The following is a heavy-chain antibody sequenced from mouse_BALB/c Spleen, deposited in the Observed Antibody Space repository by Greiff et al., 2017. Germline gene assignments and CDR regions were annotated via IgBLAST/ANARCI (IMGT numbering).Heavy chain of an antibody. CDR2: ISDGGSYT. D-gene: IGHD1-1*01. CDR3: ARANYYGSSYEYYFDY. V-gene: IGHV5-4*02. Sequence: EVKLMESGGGLVKPGGSLKLSCAASGFTFSDYYMYWVRQTPEKRLEWVATISDGGSYTYYPDSVKGRFTISRDNAKNNLYLQMSSLKSEDTAMYYCARANYYGSSYEYYFDYWGQGTTLTVSS. J-gene: IGHJ2*01. CDR1: GFTFSDYY.